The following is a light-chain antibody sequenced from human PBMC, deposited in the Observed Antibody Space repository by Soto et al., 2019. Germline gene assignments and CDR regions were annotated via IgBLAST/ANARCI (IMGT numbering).Light chain of an antibody. J-gene: IGKJ1*01. V-gene: IGKV1-5*03. CDR3: QQYNSYRA. Sequence: DIQMTQSPSTLSASVGDTVTITCRASQSIDTWLAWHQQKPGRAPKLLISKASIVESGVPSRFSGSGSGTDFTLTISGLQQDGVAIYYCQQYNSYRAFGQGTKVEV. CDR2: KAS. CDR1: QSIDTW.